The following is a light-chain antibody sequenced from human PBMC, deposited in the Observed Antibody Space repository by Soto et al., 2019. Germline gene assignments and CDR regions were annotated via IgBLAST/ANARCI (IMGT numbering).Light chain of an antibody. CDR2: GAS. CDR1: QSVSSN. J-gene: IGKJ1*01. CDR3: QQYKDWPRT. Sequence: EIVMTQSPATLSVSPGERATLSCRASQSVSSNLAWYQQKPGQAPRLLIFGASTRATGIPARFSGSGSGTEFSLTISNLQSEDFAVYYCQQYKDWPRTFGQGTKVESK. V-gene: IGKV3-15*01.